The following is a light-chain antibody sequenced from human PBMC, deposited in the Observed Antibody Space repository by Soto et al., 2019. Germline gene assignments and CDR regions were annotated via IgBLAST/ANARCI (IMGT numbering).Light chain of an antibody. CDR3: QEYNTWPWT. J-gene: IGKJ1*01. CDR1: QSISSY. V-gene: IGKV1-39*02. CDR2: AAS. Sequence: DIQMTQSPSSLPESVGDRLTITCPASQSISSYLNWYQQKSGKAPKLLIYAASSLQSGVPSRFSGSGSGTDFTLTSSSLEPEDLAVYYCQEYNTWPWTFGQGTKVDIK.